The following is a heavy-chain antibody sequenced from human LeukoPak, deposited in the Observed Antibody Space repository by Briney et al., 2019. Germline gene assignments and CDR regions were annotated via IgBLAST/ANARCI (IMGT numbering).Heavy chain of an antibody. J-gene: IGHJ6*03. Sequence: ASVKVSCKASGYTFTSYGISWVRQAPGQGLEWMGWISAYNGNTNYAQKLQGRVTMTTDTSTSTAYMELRSLRSDDTAVYYCARDLAQVVPAANKALRDYYYIDVWGKGTTVTVSS. CDR2: ISAYNGNT. V-gene: IGHV1-18*01. CDR3: ARDLAQVVPAANKALRDYYYIDV. D-gene: IGHD2-2*01. CDR1: GYTFTSYG.